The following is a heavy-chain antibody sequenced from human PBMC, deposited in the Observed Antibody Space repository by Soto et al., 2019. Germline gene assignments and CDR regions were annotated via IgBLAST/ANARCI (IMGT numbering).Heavy chain of an antibody. Sequence: PGESLKISCKGSGYSFTSYWIGWVRQMPGKGLEWMGIIYPGDSDTRYSPSFQGQVTISADKSISTAYLQWSSLKASDTAMYYCARHAAQTTRTLKVFGYYYYHGMDVWGQGTTVTVSS. D-gene: IGHD4-17*01. CDR3: ARHAAQTTRTLKVFGYYYYHGMDV. CDR1: GYSFTSYW. J-gene: IGHJ6*02. V-gene: IGHV5-51*01. CDR2: IYPGDSDT.